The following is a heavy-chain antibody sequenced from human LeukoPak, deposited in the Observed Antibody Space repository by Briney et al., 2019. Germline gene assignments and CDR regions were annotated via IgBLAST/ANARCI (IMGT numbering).Heavy chain of an antibody. Sequence: GGSLRLSCAASGFTFSSYSMNWVRQAPGKGLEWVSSISSSSSYIYYADSVKGRFTISRDNAKNSLYLQMNSLRAEDTAVYYCARAFGFWSGYSPYYFDYWGQGTLVTVSS. CDR2: ISSSSSYI. V-gene: IGHV3-21*01. CDR1: GFTFSSYS. J-gene: IGHJ4*02. D-gene: IGHD3-3*01. CDR3: ARAFGFWSGYSPYYFDY.